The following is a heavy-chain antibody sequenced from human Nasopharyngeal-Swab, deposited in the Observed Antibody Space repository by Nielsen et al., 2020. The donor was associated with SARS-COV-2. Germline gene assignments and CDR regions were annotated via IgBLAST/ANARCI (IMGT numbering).Heavy chain of an antibody. CDR1: GVSITSQY. CDR3: AKEGATGWFDP. J-gene: IGHJ5*02. V-gene: IGHV4-59*11. CDR2: ISHNSGT. Sequence: ESLTLSCTVSGVSITSQYWSWIRHPPGNGLEWIGYISHNSGTSYNPSLKSQVTMFMDTSKNQFSLRLRSVTAADTAVYYCAKEGATGWFDPWGQGTLVTVSS.